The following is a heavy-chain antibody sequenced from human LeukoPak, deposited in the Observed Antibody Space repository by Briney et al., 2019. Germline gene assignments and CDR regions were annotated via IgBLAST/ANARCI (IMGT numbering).Heavy chain of an antibody. CDR3: VRVGHTSGWDFDD. J-gene: IGHJ4*02. D-gene: IGHD6-19*01. Sequence: ASVNVSCKASGYTFTGHYIHWVRQAPGQGLEWMGFINPNSGGTNYAQKFQGRVTMTRDTSVSTAYMELSRLTSDDTAVYYCVRVGHTSGWDFDDWGQGTPVTVS. CDR2: INPNSGGT. V-gene: IGHV1-2*02. CDR1: GYTFTGHY.